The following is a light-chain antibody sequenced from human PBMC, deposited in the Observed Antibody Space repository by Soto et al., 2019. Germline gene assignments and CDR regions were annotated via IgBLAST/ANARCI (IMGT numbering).Light chain of an antibody. Sequence: QSVLTKPPSVSAAPGQKVTISCSGSSSNIGNNYVSWYQQLPGTAPKLLIYDNNKRPSGIPDRFSGSKSGASATLGITGLQTGDEADYYCGTWDSSLSVVVFGRGTKLTVL. CDR2: DNN. CDR3: GTWDSSLSVVV. J-gene: IGLJ2*01. CDR1: SSNIGNNY. V-gene: IGLV1-51*01.